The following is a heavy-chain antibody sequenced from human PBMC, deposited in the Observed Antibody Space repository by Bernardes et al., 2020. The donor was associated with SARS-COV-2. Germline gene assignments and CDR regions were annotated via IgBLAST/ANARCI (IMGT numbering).Heavy chain of an antibody. CDR3: AAGTYWFDP. Sequence: SVKVSCKASGFTLSSTSMQWVREARGQLLEWIGWIVVGSGHTNYAQKFQERVSITRDMSSSTAYMELSSLTSEDTAIYYCAAGTYWFDPWGQGTLVTVSS. CDR1: GFTLSSTS. CDR2: IVVGSGHT. J-gene: IGHJ5*02. V-gene: IGHV1-58*02.